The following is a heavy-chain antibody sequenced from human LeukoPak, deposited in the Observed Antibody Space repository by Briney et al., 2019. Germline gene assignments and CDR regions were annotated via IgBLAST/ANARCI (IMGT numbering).Heavy chain of an antibody. D-gene: IGHD2-21*02. V-gene: IGHV4-61*01. CDR2: IYYSGST. CDR3: ARVGGDGAFDI. Sequence: SQTLSLTCTVSGGSIRSGSYYWRWIRQPHGKGLEGIGNIYYSGSTNYNPALKSRVTISVDTSKNQFSLKLSSVTAADTAVYYCARVGGDGAFDIWGQGTMVTVSS. J-gene: IGHJ3*02. CDR1: GGSIRSGSYY.